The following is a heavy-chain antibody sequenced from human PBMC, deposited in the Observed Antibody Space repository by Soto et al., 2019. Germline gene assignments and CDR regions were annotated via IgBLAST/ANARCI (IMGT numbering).Heavy chain of an antibody. CDR3: ARAPPVRYDILTGAPRPGYYYFDY. V-gene: IGHV1-69*13. D-gene: IGHD3-9*01. J-gene: IGHJ4*02. CDR1: GGTFSSYA. Sequence: GASVKVSCKASGGTFSSYAISWVRQAPGQGLEWMGGIIPIFGTANYAQKFQGRVTITADESTSTAYMELSSLRSEDTAVYYCARAPPVRYDILTGAPRPGYYYFDYWGQGTLVTVS. CDR2: IIPIFGTA.